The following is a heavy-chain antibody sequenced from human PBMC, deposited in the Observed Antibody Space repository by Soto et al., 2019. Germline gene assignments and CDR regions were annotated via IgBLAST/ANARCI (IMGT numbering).Heavy chain of an antibody. D-gene: IGHD2-15*01. V-gene: IGHV1-2*04. CDR2: VNPNSGGT. Sequence: QVQLVQSGAEVKKPGASVKVSCKASGYTFTDYYIHWVRQAPGQGLEWMGWVNPNSGGTNYAQKFQGWVTMTRDTSISTVYMELSSLKFDDMAVYYCAREGAATANYGMDVWGQGTTVNVSS. CDR3: AREGAATANYGMDV. J-gene: IGHJ6*02. CDR1: GYTFTDYY.